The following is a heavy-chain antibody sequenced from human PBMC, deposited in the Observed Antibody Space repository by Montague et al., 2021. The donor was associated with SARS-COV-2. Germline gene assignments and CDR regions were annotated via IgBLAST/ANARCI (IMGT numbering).Heavy chain of an antibody. CDR2: INHSGST. J-gene: IGHJ5*02. CDR3: ARKEMKYSSIWSTGGNWFDP. D-gene: IGHD6-13*01. V-gene: IGHV4-34*01. Sequence: SETLSLTCAVYGGSFSGYYWSWIRQPPGKGLEWIGEINHSGSTNXXPSLKSRVTISVDTSKNQFSLKLSSVTAADTAVYYCARKEMKYSSIWSTGGNWFDPWGQGTLVTVSS. CDR1: GGSFSGYY.